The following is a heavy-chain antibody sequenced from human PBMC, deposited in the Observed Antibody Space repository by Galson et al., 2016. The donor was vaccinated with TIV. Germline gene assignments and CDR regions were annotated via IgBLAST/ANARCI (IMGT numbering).Heavy chain of an antibody. D-gene: IGHD2-8*01. J-gene: IGHJ6*02. Sequence: SLRLSCAASGFTFGSYGVHWVRQAPGKGLEWVTGVWFDGSNKYYADSVKGRFTISRDNSKNTPYLQMNSLRLEDTAVYYCARDRIMDATYYYYYYGLDVWGQGTAVTVSS. CDR3: ARDRIMDATYYYYYYGLDV. CDR2: VWFDGSNK. CDR1: GFTFGSYG. V-gene: IGHV3-33*01.